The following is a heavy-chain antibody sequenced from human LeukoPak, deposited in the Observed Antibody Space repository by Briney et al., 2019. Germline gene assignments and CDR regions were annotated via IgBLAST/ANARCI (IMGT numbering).Heavy chain of an antibody. CDR2: ISSSSSTI. J-gene: IGHJ6*03. CDR1: GFTFSSYS. V-gene: IGHV3-48*01. CDR3: ARTLLGYCSSTSCPRKSCGWYYMDV. D-gene: IGHD2-2*01. Sequence: GGSLRLSCAASGFTFSSYSMNWVRQAPGKGLEWVSYISSSSSTIYYADSVKGRFTISRDNAKNSLYLQMNSLRAEDTAVYYCARTLLGYCSSTSCPRKSCGWYYMDVWGKGTTVTVSS.